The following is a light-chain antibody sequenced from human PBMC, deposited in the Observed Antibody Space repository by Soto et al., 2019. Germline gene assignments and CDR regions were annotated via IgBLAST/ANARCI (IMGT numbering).Light chain of an antibody. V-gene: IGKV1-39*01. J-gene: IGKJ1*01. CDR2: EAS. CDR3: QQSYSSSWT. CDR1: QPISRY. Sequence: DIQMTQSPSSLSASVGDRVIMTCRASQPISRYLNWYQQKPGKAPKLLIYEASTLQSGVPSRFSGSGSGTDFTLTISSLQPEDFATYSCQQSYSSSWTFGQGTKVDIK.